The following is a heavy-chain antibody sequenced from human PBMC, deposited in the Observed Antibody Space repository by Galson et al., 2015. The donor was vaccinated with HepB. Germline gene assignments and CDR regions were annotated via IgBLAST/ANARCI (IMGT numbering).Heavy chain of an antibody. D-gene: IGHD4-17*01. Sequence: SLRLSCAASGFTFSSYGMHWVRQAPGKGLEWVAVIWYDGSNKYYADSVKGRFTISRDNSKNTLYLQMNSLRAEDTAVYYCARDQGYGDYVSWYFDLWGRGTLVTVSS. V-gene: IGHV3-33*01. J-gene: IGHJ2*01. CDR3: ARDQGYGDYVSWYFDL. CDR1: GFTFSSYG. CDR2: IWYDGSNK.